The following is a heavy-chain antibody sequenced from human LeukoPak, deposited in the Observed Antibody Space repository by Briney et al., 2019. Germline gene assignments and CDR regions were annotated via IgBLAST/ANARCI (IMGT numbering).Heavy chain of an antibody. Sequence: GGSLRLSCAASGLTLSDFWMHWVRQPPGKGLVWVALVKGDGRTTIYADSVKGRFTISRDNAKNTLYLQMNSLRADDSGVYYCATGHSYGYNYWGQGVLVTVSS. CDR2: VKGDGRTT. CDR3: ATGHSYGYNY. D-gene: IGHD5-18*01. CDR1: GLTLSDFW. V-gene: IGHV3-74*01. J-gene: IGHJ4*02.